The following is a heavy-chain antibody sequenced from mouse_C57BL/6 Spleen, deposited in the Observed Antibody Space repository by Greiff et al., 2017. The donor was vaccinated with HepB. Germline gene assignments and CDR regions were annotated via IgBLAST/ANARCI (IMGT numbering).Heavy chain of an antibody. J-gene: IGHJ2*01. D-gene: IGHD1-1*01. CDR3: ARNYGSTLDY. V-gene: IGHV5-17*01. CDR1: GFTFSDYG. CDR2: ISSGSSTI. Sequence: EVKLMESGGGLVKPGGSLKLSCAASGFTFSDYGMHWVRQAPEKGLEWVAYISSGSSTIYYADTMKGRFTISRDNAKNTLFLQMTSLRSEDTAMYYCARNYGSTLDYWGQGTTLTVSS.